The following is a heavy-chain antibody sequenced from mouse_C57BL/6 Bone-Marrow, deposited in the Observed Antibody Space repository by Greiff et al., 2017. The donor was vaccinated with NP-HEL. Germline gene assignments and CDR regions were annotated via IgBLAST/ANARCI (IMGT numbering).Heavy chain of an antibody. CDR2: IDPSDSYT. D-gene: IGHD2-4*01. J-gene: IGHJ3*01. V-gene: IGHV1-59*01. Sequence: QVHVKQPGAELVRPGTSVKLSCKASGYTFTSYWMHWVKQRPGQGLEWIGVIDPSDSYTNYNEKFKGKATLTVDTSSSPAYMQLSSLTSEDSAVYYCASYYDYGFAYWGQGTLVTVSA. CDR3: ASYYDYGFAY. CDR1: GYTFTSYW.